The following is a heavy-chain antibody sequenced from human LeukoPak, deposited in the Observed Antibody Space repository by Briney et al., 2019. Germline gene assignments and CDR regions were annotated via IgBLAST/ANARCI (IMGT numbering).Heavy chain of an antibody. V-gene: IGHV3-21*01. CDR3: ARDRTIFGVVMPTDY. Sequence: PGGSLRLSCAASGFTFSSYSMNWVRQAPGKGLEWVSSISSSSSYMYYADSVKGRFTISRDNAKNSLYLQMNSLRAEDTAVYYCARDRTIFGVVMPTDYWGQGTLVTVSS. J-gene: IGHJ4*02. CDR2: ISSSSSYM. D-gene: IGHD3-3*01. CDR1: GFTFSSYS.